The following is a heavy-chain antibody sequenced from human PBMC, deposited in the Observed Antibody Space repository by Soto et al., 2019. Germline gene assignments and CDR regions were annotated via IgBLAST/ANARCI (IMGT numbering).Heavy chain of an antibody. CDR1: GGSISSGGYA. CDR2: IYHSGYT. J-gene: IGHJ5*02. CDR3: ARDSLTGNHFDP. D-gene: IGHD3-16*01. Sequence: SETLSLTCAVSGGSISSGGYAWHWIRQPPGKGLEWIGYIYHSGYTSYNPSLKNRVTISVDKSKNQFSLTLSFVTAADTAAYYCARDSLTGNHFDPWGQGTLVT. V-gene: IGHV4-30-2*01.